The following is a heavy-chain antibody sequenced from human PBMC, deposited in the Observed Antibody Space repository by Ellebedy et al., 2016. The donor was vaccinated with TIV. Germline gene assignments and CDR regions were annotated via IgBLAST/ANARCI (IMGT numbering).Heavy chain of an antibody. Sequence: PGGSLRLSCVASGSGFTFTTFAMSWVRQAPGKGLEWVSALSGSGVSTYYADSVKGRFIISRDNSKNTVYLQMNSLTAEDTAVYYCANGFAPAVWGQGTLVTVSS. CDR2: LSGSGVST. V-gene: IGHV3-23*01. CDR3: ANGFAPAV. J-gene: IGHJ4*02. CDR1: GSGFTFTTFA. D-gene: IGHD6-19*01.